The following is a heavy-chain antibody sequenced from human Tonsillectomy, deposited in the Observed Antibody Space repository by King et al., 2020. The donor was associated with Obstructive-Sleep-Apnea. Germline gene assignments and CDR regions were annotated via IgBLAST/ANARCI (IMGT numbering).Heavy chain of an antibody. V-gene: IGHV4-38-2*02. CDR2: IYHIGST. J-gene: IGHJ6*02. CDR3: ARANSNTWNYYFYYGMDV. D-gene: IGHD6-13*01. Sequence: QLQESGPGLVKPSETLSLTCTVSGFSISSDYYWGGIRQPPGKGLEWIGSIYHIGSTYYNPSLKSRVTISVDTSKNQFSLRLSSVTATDTAVYFCARANSNTWNYYFYYGMDVWGQGTTVTVSS. CDR1: GFSISSDYY.